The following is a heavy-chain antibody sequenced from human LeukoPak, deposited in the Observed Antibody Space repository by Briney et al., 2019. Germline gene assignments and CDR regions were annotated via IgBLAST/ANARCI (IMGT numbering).Heavy chain of an antibody. D-gene: IGHD1-26*01. CDR3: ARHSGSYDNNWFDP. J-gene: IGHJ5*02. CDR1: GGSISSGGYY. CDR2: IYYSGST. Sequence: SETLSLTCTVSGGSISSGGYYWSWIRQHPGKGLEWIGYIYYSGSTYYNPSLKSRVTISVDTSKNQFSLKLSSVTAADTAVYYCARHSGSYDNNWFDPWGQGTLVTVSS. V-gene: IGHV4-31*03.